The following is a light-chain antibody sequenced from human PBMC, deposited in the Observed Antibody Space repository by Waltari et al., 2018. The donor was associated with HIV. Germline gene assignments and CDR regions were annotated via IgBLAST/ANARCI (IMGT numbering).Light chain of an antibody. CDR3: QVWDIISAYVI. V-gene: IGLV3-21*02. CDR2: DDS. Sequence: SSVLTQPPSVSVAPGQTVSMTCEGHNVGSKEVQWYQQKQGQAPVLVVYDDSDRPSGIPERFSGSKSGNTATLSISRVEVGDGADYYCQVWDIISAYVIFGGGTKLTVL. CDR1: NVGSKE. J-gene: IGLJ2*01.